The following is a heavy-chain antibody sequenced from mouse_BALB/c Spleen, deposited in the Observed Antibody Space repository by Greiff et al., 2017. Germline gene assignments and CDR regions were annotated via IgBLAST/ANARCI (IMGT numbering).Heavy chain of an antibody. D-gene: IGHD2-10*02. V-gene: IGHV2-2*02. CDR2: IWSGGST. CDR3: ARMGYGKRISYAMDY. Sequence: QVQLQQSGPGLVQPSQSLSITCTVSGFSLTSYGVHWVRQSPGKGLEWLGVIWSGGSTDYNAAFISRLSISKDNSKSQVFFKMISLQANDTAIYYCARMGYGKRISYAMDYWGQGTSVTVSS. J-gene: IGHJ4*01. CDR1: GFSLTSYG.